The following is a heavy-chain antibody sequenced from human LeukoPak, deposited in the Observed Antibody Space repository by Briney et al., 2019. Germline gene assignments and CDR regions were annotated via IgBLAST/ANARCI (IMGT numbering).Heavy chain of an antibody. V-gene: IGHV1-2*02. D-gene: IGHD5-12*01. Sequence: GASVKVSCKASGYTFTGYYMHWVRQAPGQGLEWMGWINPNSGGTNYAQKFQGRVTMTRDTSINTAYMELSRLRSDDTAVYYCARIRSGYVPAFGYWGQGTLVTVSS. CDR1: GYTFTGYY. J-gene: IGHJ4*02. CDR2: INPNSGGT. CDR3: ARIRSGYVPAFGY.